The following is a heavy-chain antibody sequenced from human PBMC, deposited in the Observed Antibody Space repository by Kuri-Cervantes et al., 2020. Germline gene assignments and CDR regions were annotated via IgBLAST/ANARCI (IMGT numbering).Heavy chain of an antibody. Sequence: GGSLRLSCAASRFTVSSNYMSWVRQAPGKGLEWVSVIYSGGSTYYADSVKGRFTISRDNSKNTLYLQMNSLRAEDTAVYYCARHGSGYNWFDPWGQGTLVTVSS. V-gene: IGHV3-66*02. J-gene: IGHJ5*02. D-gene: IGHD3-10*01. CDR1: RFTVSSNY. CDR3: ARHGSGYNWFDP. CDR2: IYSGGST.